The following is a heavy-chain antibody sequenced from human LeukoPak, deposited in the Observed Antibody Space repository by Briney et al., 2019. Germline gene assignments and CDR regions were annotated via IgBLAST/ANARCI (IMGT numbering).Heavy chain of an antibody. J-gene: IGHJ6*03. CDR1: GGSISSYY. V-gene: IGHV4-4*07. Sequence: PSETLSLTCTVSGGSISSYYWSWIRQPAGKGLEWIGRSSTTGNTNYNPSLKSRVTMSVDTPKNQFSLRLTSVTAADTAVYYCASVRHDPLEYYYYIDVWGKGTTVTVSS. CDR2: SSTTGNT. D-gene: IGHD2/OR15-2a*01. CDR3: ASVRHDPLEYYYYIDV.